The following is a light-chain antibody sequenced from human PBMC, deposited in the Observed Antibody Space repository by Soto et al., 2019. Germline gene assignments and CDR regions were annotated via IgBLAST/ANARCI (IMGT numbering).Light chain of an antibody. Sequence: EIVMTQSPATLSVSPGERATLSCRASQSVSNNLAWYQQKPGQAPRLLIYDASTRATGIPARFSGSASGTEFTLIISSLQSEDFAVYYCQQYKNWPRTFGQGTKGGYQ. J-gene: IGKJ1*01. CDR1: QSVSNN. CDR2: DAS. V-gene: IGKV3-15*01. CDR3: QQYKNWPRT.